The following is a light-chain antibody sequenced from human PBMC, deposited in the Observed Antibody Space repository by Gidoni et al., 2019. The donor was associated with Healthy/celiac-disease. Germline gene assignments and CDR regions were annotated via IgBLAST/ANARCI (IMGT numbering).Light chain of an antibody. CDR1: SSAVGGYNY. CDR2: EVT. CDR3: SSYAGSNNFVV. Sequence: QSALTQPPSPSGSPGQSVTISCTGTSSAVGGYNYVSWYQQHPGKAPKLMIYEVTKRPSGVPDRFSGSKSGNTASLTVSGLQAEDEADYYCSSYAGSNNFVVFGVGTKLTVL. V-gene: IGLV2-8*01. J-gene: IGLJ2*01.